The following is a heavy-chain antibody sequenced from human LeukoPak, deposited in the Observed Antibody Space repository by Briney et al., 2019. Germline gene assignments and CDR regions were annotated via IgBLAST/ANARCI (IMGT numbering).Heavy chain of an antibody. D-gene: IGHD3-16*01. CDR3: ARDSVGDIMMHGIDI. Sequence: ASVTVSCKASGGTFSNYAISWVRQAPGQGLEWMGGIIPILGTRNYAQKFQDRVTITADESTAHMELSSLRSEDTAVYYCARDSVGDIMMHGIDIWGQGTMVTASS. CDR1: GGTFSNYA. V-gene: IGHV1-69*13. CDR2: IIPILGTR. J-gene: IGHJ3*02.